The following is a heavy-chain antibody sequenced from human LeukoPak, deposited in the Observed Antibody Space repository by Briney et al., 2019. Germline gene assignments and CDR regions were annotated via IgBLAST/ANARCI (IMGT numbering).Heavy chain of an antibody. CDR2: INHSGST. D-gene: IGHD4-17*01. Sequence: MASETLSLTCAVYGWSFSGYDRSWIRQPPGKGLEWIWKINHSGSTNYNPSLKSRVTMSVDTSKNQFSLTLSSVTAAVTAVYYCAIYGDYIFDCWGQGTLVTVSS. V-gene: IGHV4-34*01. CDR1: GWSFSGYD. J-gene: IGHJ4*02. CDR3: AIYGDYIFDC.